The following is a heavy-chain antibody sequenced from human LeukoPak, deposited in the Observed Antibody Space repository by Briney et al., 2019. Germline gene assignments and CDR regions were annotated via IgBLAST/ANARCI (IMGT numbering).Heavy chain of an antibody. Sequence: PSYAVSLTCTVSGVSILTRYWSWIRQPPGKGLDGIGYNSGTTYYNPSLKSRVTISIDASKNEFSLKLTSVTPADTAVYYCAREANCDGSGSYFEGTFDYWGQGSLVTVSS. J-gene: IGHJ4*02. D-gene: IGHD3-10*01. V-gene: IGHV4-59*11. CDR2: NSGTT. CDR1: GVSILTRY. CDR3: AREANCDGSGSYFEGTFDY.